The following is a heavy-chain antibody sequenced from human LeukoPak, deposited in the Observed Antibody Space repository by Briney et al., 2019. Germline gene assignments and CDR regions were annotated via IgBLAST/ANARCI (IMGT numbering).Heavy chain of an antibody. CDR1: GFSFTTYW. Sequence: GGSLRLSCAASGFSFTTYWMSWVRQAPGKGLEWVANIKQDGTEKYYVDSVRGRFTISRDTAKNSLYLQMNTLRAEDTAVYYCARDIAVAGSGDNWFDPWGQGTLVTVSS. CDR3: ARDIAVAGSGDNWFDP. CDR2: IKQDGTEK. J-gene: IGHJ5*02. D-gene: IGHD6-19*01. V-gene: IGHV3-7*01.